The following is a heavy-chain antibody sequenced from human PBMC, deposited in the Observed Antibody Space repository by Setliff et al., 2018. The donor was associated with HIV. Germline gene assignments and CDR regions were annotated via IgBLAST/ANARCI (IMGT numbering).Heavy chain of an antibody. CDR1: GFTFSSYA. V-gene: IGHV3-30*04. CDR3: ASPYFVVY. J-gene: IGHJ4*02. D-gene: IGHD2-21*01. Sequence: GGSLRLSCAASGFTFSSYAMHWVRQAPGKGLEWVAVVSYGGTNTYYADSVKGRFIISRDDSESTLFLQMNSLRVDDTAVYYCASPYFVVYWGQGTLVTVSS. CDR2: VSYGGTNT.